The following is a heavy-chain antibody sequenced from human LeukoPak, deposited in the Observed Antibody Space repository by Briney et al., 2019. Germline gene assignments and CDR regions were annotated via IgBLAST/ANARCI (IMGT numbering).Heavy chain of an antibody. D-gene: IGHD3-22*01. V-gene: IGHV1-8*01. CDR1: EGTFNNYA. Sequence: GASVNVSCKTPEGTFNNYAITWVRQAPGQGLEWMGWMNPNSGNTGYAQKFQGRVTITRNASIGTAYMELSSLRSEDTAVYYCAREHSSGRLDAFDIWGQGTMVTVSS. CDR2: MNPNSGNT. J-gene: IGHJ3*02. CDR3: AREHSSGRLDAFDI.